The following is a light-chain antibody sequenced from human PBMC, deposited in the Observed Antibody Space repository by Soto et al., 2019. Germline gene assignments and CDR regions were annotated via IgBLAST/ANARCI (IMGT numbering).Light chain of an antibody. CDR2: EAS. J-gene: IGKJ1*01. CDR3: QQYKSYPWT. V-gene: IGKV1-5*03. Sequence: DIQMTQSPSTLSASAGDRVTITCRASQSINDLLAWYQVKPGKAPNLLIYEASRLEGGVPSRFSGSGSGAEFTLTISSLQPDDFASYYCQQYKSYPWTFVQGTKGEVK. CDR1: QSINDL.